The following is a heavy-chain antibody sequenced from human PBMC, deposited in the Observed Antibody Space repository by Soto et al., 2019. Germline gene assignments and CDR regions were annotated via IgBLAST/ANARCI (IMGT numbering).Heavy chain of an antibody. Sequence: QVQLVQSGAEVKKPGASVKVSCKASGYTFTSYGISWVRQAPGQGLEWMGWISAYNGNTNYAQKLQGRVTKTTDTYTSPAYIELTRLSSDDTAVYYCARVGVAGSYYYYYPMDVWGQGTPVTASS. V-gene: IGHV1-18*01. CDR1: GYTFTSYG. CDR2: ISAYNGNT. D-gene: IGHD3-10*01. CDR3: ARVGVAGSYYYYYPMDV. J-gene: IGHJ6*02.